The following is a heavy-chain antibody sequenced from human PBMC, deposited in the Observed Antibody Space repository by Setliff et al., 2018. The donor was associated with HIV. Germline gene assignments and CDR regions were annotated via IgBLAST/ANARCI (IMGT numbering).Heavy chain of an antibody. J-gene: IGHJ3*02. D-gene: IGHD3-22*01. Sequence: PSETLSLTCTVSGGSTSNEYWSWIRQPPGKGLEWIVYIYDSGSPKYNPSLKSRVTISIDTSKSQISLKLTSVTAADTAMYHCARVYYFDSSGYYQRGDVFDIWGQGTMVTVSS. CDR1: GGSTSNEY. CDR2: IYDSGSP. V-gene: IGHV4-59*01. CDR3: ARVYYFDSSGYYQRGDVFDI.